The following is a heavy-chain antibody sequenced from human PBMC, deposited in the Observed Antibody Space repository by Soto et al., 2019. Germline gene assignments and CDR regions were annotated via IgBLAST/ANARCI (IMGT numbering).Heavy chain of an antibody. Sequence: QVQLVESGGGVVQPGRSLRLSCATSGFTCSSYAMHWVRQAPGKGPEWVAIISYDGSNKYYADSVKGRFIISRDNSKNTLFLQMNSLRTEDTAVYHCARGDGISGPEGYWGQGTLGTVSS. J-gene: IGHJ4*02. CDR2: ISYDGSNK. CDR3: ARGDGISGPEGY. V-gene: IGHV3-30-3*01. CDR1: GFTCSSYA. D-gene: IGHD2-15*01.